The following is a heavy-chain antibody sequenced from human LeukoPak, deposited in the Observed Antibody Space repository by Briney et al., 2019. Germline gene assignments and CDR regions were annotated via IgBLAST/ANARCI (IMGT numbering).Heavy chain of an antibody. CDR1: GFTSSSYA. CDR2: ISGSGGST. V-gene: IGHV3-23*01. J-gene: IGHJ4*02. Sequence: GGSLRLSCAASGFTSSSYAMSWVRQAPGKGLEWVSAISGSGGSTYYADSVKGRFTISRDNSKNTLYLQMNSLRAEDTAVYYCAKGSRSWYTRGGSNLDYWGQGTLVTVSS. D-gene: IGHD6-13*01. CDR3: AKGSRSWYTRGGSNLDY.